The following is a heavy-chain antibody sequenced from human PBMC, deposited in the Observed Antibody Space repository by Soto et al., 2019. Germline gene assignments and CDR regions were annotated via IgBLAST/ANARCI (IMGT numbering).Heavy chain of an antibody. CDR3: ARDLGYGSGSLDY. D-gene: IGHD3-10*01. Sequence: QVQLVESGGGVVQPGRSLRLSCAASGFTFSSYGMHWVRQAPGKGLEWVAVIWYDGSNKYYADSVKGRFTISRVNSKNTLYLQMNSLRAEDTAVYYCARDLGYGSGSLDYWGQGTLVTVSS. V-gene: IGHV3-33*01. J-gene: IGHJ4*02. CDR2: IWYDGSNK. CDR1: GFTFSSYG.